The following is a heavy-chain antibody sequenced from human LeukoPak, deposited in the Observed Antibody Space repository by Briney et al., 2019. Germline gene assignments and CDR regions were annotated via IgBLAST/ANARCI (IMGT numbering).Heavy chain of an antibody. V-gene: IGHV3-21*01. D-gene: IGHD3-22*01. CDR2: ISSSSSYI. CDR1: GFTFSSYS. Sequence: PGGSLRLSCAASGFTFSSYSMNWVRQAPGKGLEWVSSISSSSSYIYYADSVKGRFTISRDNAKNSLYLRMNSLRAEDTAVYYCARGSYYDSSWYDAFDIWGQGTMVTVSS. CDR3: ARGSYYDSSWYDAFDI. J-gene: IGHJ3*02.